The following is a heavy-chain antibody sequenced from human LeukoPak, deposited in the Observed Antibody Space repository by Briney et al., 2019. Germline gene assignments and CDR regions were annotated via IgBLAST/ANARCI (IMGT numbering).Heavy chain of an antibody. Sequence: GGSLRLSCAASGFTFSDYYMGWVRQAPGKGLEWVSYNTSSGSAIYSADSVKGRFTISRDNARNLLYLQMNSLRPEDTAVYYCARAINDAFDIWGQGTMVTISS. J-gene: IGHJ3*02. D-gene: IGHD2-2*01. V-gene: IGHV3-11*04. CDR2: NTSSGSAI. CDR3: ARAINDAFDI. CDR1: GFTFSDYY.